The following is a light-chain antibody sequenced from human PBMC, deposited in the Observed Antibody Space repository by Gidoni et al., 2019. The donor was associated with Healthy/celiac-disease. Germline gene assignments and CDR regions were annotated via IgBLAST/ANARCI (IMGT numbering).Light chain of an antibody. V-gene: IGKV2-28*01. Sequence: IVMTQCPLYLPVTPGEPASISCKSSQSLLHSNGYNYLDWYLQKPGQSPQLLIYLGSNRASGVPDRFSGSGSGTDFTLKISRVEAEDVGVYYCMQALQTPPTFGGGTKVEIK. J-gene: IGKJ4*01. CDR1: QSLLHSNGYNY. CDR3: MQALQTPPT. CDR2: LGS.